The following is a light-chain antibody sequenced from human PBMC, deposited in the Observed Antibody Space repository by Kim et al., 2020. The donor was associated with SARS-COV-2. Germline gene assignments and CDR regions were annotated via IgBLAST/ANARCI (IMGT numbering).Light chain of an antibody. Sequence: EIVLTQSPGTLSLYPGERATLSCRASQSVSSSCLAWYQQKPGQAPRLLIYGASSRATVIPDRFSGSGSGTDFTLTISRLEPEDFAVYYCQQYGSSPPTFGQGTKVDIK. V-gene: IGKV3-20*01. J-gene: IGKJ1*01. CDR3: QQYGSSPPT. CDR2: GAS. CDR1: QSVSSSC.